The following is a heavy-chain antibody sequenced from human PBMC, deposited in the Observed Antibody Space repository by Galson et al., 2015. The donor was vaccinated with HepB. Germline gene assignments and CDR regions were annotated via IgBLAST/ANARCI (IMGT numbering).Heavy chain of an antibody. V-gene: IGHV3-23*01. CDR1: GFTFSNYA. CDR2: IGGSGGPT. CDR3: ATRVVGYSYGGGY. J-gene: IGHJ4*02. D-gene: IGHD5-18*01. Sequence: SLRLSCAASGFTFSNYAMSWVRQAPGKGLEWVSAIGGSGGPTYYADSVKGRFTISRDNSKNTLYLQMNSLRAEDTAVYYCATRVVGYSYGGGYWGQGTLVTVSS.